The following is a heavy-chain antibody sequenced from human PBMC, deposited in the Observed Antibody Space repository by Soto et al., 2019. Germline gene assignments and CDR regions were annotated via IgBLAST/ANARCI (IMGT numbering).Heavy chain of an antibody. CDR3: VGHFPWDLLDY. CDR1: GLTVRDYE. V-gene: IGHV3-48*03. J-gene: IGHJ4*02. D-gene: IGHD1-26*01. CDR2: IGGSGGKT. Sequence: EVQLVESGGGLVQPGGSLRLSCAASGLTVRDYEMHWVRQAPGKGLEWVSYIGGSGGKTYYADSVKGRFTISRDTVMNSLFLQMNSLRAEDTAVYYCVGHFPWDLLDYWGQGTLVTVSS.